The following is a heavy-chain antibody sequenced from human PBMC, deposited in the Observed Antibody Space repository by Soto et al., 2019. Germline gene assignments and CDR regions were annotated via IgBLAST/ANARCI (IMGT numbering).Heavy chain of an antibody. Sequence: SETLSLTCAVYGGSFSGYYWSWIRQPPGKGLEWIGEINHSGSTNYNPSLKSRVTISVDTSKNQFSLKLSSVTAADTAVYYGARVPTAMVNLYFDYWGQGTLVTVSS. CDR3: ARVPTAMVNLYFDY. CDR1: GGSFSGYY. CDR2: INHSGST. J-gene: IGHJ4*02. V-gene: IGHV4-34*01. D-gene: IGHD5-18*01.